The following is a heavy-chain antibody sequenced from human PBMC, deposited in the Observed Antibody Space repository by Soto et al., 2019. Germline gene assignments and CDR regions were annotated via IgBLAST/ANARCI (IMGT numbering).Heavy chain of an antibody. V-gene: IGHV1-18*01. CDR1: GYTFTTYG. CDR3: AKGYNYGYGDY. J-gene: IGHJ4*02. Sequence: QVQLVQSGAEVKKPGASVKVSCKTSGYTFTTYGISWVRQAPGQGLEWMGWISGYNGDTNYAQKFQGRVTMTTDTSTSTAYMELRSLRSADTAVYYCAKGYNYGYGDYWGLGTLITVSS. D-gene: IGHD5-18*01. CDR2: ISGYNGDT.